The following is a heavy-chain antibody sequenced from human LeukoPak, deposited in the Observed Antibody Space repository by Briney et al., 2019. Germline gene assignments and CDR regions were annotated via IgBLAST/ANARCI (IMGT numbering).Heavy chain of an antibody. CDR1: GYTFTSYG. CDR2: ISAYNGNT. Sequence: VSVKVSCKASGYTFTSYGISWVRQAPGQGLEWMGWISAYNGNTNYAQKLQGRATMTRDTSISTAYMELSRLRSDDTAVYYCAREAVEMATIYYWGQGTLVTVSS. J-gene: IGHJ4*02. V-gene: IGHV1-18*01. D-gene: IGHD5-24*01. CDR3: AREAVEMATIYY.